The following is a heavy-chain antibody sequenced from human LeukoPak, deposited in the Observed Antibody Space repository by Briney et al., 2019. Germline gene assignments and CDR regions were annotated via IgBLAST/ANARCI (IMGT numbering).Heavy chain of an antibody. CDR1: GGTFSSYA. CDR2: IIPILGIA. J-gene: IGHJ6*03. CDR3: ASCSGEGDIVVPNYYYYMDV. Sequence: ASVKVSCKASGGTFSSYAISWVRQAPGQGLEWMGRIIPILGIANYAQKFQGRVTITTDESTSTAYMELSSLRSEDTAVYYCASCSGEGDIVVPNYYYYMDVWGKGTTVTVSS. D-gene: IGHD2-2*01. V-gene: IGHV1-69*04.